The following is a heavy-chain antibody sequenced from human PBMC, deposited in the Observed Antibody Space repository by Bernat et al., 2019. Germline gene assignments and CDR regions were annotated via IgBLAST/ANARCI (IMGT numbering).Heavy chain of an antibody. CDR2: IYYSGST. CDR1: GGSISSSGYY. Sequence: QLQLQESGPGLVKPSETLSLTCTVSGGSISSSGYYWDWIRQPPGEGLEWIGSIYYSGSTYYNPSLKSRVTISVDTSKNQFSLKRSSVTAADTAVYYCARRVTTRPDAFDIWGQGTMVTVSS. V-gene: IGHV4-39*01. CDR3: ARRVTTRPDAFDI. D-gene: IGHD4-17*01. J-gene: IGHJ3*02.